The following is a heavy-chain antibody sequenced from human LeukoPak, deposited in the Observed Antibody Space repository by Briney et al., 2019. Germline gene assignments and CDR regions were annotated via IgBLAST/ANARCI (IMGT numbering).Heavy chain of an antibody. D-gene: IGHD6-19*01. V-gene: IGHV3-53*01. CDR2: IYIGGST. CDR3: ARDLAVAGPGAFDI. CDR1: GFSVSSRY. Sequence: PGGSLRLSCAASGFSVSSRYVSWVRQAPGKGLEWVSVIYIGGSTNNADSVKGRFSITRDNSKNTLYLQMNSLRAEDTAVYYCARDLAVAGPGAFDIWAKGQWSPSLQ. J-gene: IGHJ3*02.